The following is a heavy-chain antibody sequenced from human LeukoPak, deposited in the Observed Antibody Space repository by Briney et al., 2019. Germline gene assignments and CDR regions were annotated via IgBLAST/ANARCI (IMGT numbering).Heavy chain of an antibody. CDR1: GYTFTGYY. Sequence: ASVKVSCKASGYTFTGYYMHWVRQAPGQGLEWMGRINPNSGGTNYAQKFQGWVTMTRDTSISTAYMELSRLRSDDTAVYYCARDVGTDVVVTDDYYFDYWGQGTLVTVSS. J-gene: IGHJ4*02. D-gene: IGHD2-21*02. CDR2: INPNSGGT. CDR3: ARDVGTDVVVTDDYYFDY. V-gene: IGHV1-2*04.